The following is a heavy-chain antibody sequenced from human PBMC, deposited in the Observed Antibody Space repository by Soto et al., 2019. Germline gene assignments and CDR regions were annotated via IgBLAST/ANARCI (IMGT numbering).Heavy chain of an antibody. V-gene: IGHV1-69*13. Sequence: SVKVSCKASGGTFSSYAISWVRQAPGQGLEWMGGIIPIFGTANYAQKFQGRVTITADESTSTAYMELSSLRSEDTAVYYCARALYCTNCVCAPLTSYYGMDVWGQGTTVTVSS. CDR3: ARALYCTNCVCAPLTSYYGMDV. J-gene: IGHJ6*02. CDR1: GGTFSSYA. CDR2: IIPIFGTA. D-gene: IGHD2-8*01.